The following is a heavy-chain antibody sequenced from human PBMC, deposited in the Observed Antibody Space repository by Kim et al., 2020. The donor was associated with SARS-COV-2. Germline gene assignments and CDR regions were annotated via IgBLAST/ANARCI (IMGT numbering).Heavy chain of an antibody. D-gene: IGHD2-8*01. CDR1: GFIFSHYE. Sequence: GGSLRLSCAATGFIFSHYEMNWVRRAPGKGLEWIAYISNTGTTTYYADSVEARFTISRDNAKDSLFLQMDSLRAEDTAVYFCDPVQRTYKSGVYAWGQGT. J-gene: IGHJ4*02. V-gene: IGHV3-48*03. CDR3: DPVQRTYKSGVYA. CDR2: ISNTGTTT.